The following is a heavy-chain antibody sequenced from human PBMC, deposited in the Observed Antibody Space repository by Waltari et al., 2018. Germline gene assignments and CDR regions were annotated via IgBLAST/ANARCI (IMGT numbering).Heavy chain of an antibody. CDR1: GYTVHDYY. V-gene: IGHV1-69-2*01. Sequence: EGQLLQSGAEVKKPGATVKISCKSSGYTVHDYYIHWVKQTPGKGLEWMGRVGPKDGETIYAEKFQDRVTISADTSTDTVYMIMNGLRFDDTALYFCSRSGSDDWFDPWGRGTPVTVVS. D-gene: IGHD2-15*01. CDR2: VGPKDGET. J-gene: IGHJ5*02. CDR3: SRSGSDDWFDP.